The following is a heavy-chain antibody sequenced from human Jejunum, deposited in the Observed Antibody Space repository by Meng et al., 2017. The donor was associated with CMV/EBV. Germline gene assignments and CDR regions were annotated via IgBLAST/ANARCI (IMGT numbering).Heavy chain of an antibody. CDR2: ISPNSGGP. D-gene: IGHD1-20*01. J-gene: IGHJ3*02. V-gene: IGHV1-2*02. CDR1: EYTFIGYR. CDR3: ARERGITQSAFDI. Sequence: ASEYTFIGYRIHGVGQAPGQSLGWMGWISPNSGGPARAQKVQGRVTLTRDTSTNTAYMELRNLRSDDTAVYYCARERGITQSAFDIWGQGTKVTVSS.